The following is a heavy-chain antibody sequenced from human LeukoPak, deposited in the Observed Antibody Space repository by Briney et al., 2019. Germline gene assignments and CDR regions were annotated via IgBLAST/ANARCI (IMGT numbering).Heavy chain of an antibody. V-gene: IGHV1-69*05. Sequence: SVKVSCKASGGTFSIYAISWVRQAPGQGLEWMGGIIPIFGTANYAQKFQGRVTITTDESTSTAYMELSSLRSEDTAVYYCARERGSYWDFDYWGQGTLVTVSS. CDR3: ARERGSYWDFDY. J-gene: IGHJ4*02. CDR2: IIPIFGTA. CDR1: GGTFSIYA. D-gene: IGHD1-26*01.